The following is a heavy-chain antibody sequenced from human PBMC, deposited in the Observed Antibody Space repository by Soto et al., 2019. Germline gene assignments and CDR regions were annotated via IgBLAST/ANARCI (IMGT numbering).Heavy chain of an antibody. CDR1: GGSISSYY. CDR2: MYNTGST. D-gene: IGHD3-22*01. CDR3: ARDRVESGYPEYFQH. V-gene: IGHV4-59*01. Sequence: SETLSLTCTVSGGSISSYYWSWIRQPPGKGLEWIGYMYNTGSTIYNPSLKRRVTISVDTSKNQFSLKLNSVTAADTAVYYCARDRVESGYPEYFQHWGQGTLVTVSS. J-gene: IGHJ1*01.